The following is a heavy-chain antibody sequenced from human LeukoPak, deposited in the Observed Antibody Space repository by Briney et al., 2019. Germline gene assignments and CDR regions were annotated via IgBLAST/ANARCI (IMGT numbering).Heavy chain of an antibody. Sequence: GGSLRLSCAASGFTFSNAWMSWVRQAPGKGLEWVGRIKSKTDGGTTDYAAPVKGRFTISRDDSKNTLYLQMNSLKTEDTAVYYCTTGIQLELVYYYYYCMDVWGKGTTVTVSS. V-gene: IGHV3-15*01. CDR3: TTGIQLELVYYYYYCMDV. CDR2: IKSKTDGGTT. CDR1: GFTFSNAW. J-gene: IGHJ6*03. D-gene: IGHD5-18*01.